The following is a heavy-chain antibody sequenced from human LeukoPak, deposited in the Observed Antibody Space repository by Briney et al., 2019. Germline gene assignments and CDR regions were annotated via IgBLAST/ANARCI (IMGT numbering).Heavy chain of an antibody. D-gene: IGHD6-6*01. CDR3: ARGTYSSSSESGMDV. V-gene: IGHV1-46*01. J-gene: IGHJ6*02. Sequence: VASVKVSCKASGYTFTSSYIHWVRQAPGQGLEWMGIINPSGGSTGYAQKFQARVTMTRDTSTSTVYMELSSLRSEDTAVYYCARGTYSSSSESGMDVWGQGTTVTVSS. CDR1: GYTFTSSY. CDR2: INPSGGST.